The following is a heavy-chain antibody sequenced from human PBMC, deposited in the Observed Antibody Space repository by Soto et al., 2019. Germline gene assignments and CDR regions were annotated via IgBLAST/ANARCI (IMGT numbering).Heavy chain of an antibody. V-gene: IGHV3-21*04. CDR2: ISSSSSYI. Sequence: PGGSLRLSCAASGFTFRTYSMNWVRQPPGKGLEWVSAISSSSSYIFYADSVKGRFTISRDNAKNSLYLQINSLRAEDTAVYYCAKGFDYGDTKHIDRWGQGTLVTVSS. CDR3: AKGFDYGDTKHIDR. D-gene: IGHD4-17*01. CDR1: GFTFRTYS. J-gene: IGHJ5*02.